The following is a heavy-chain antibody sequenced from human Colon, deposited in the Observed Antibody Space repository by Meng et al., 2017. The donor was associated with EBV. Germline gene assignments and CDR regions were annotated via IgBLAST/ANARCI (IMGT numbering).Heavy chain of an antibody. CDR2: IKSDESVT. Sequence: ELQLVESGGGLGQPGGSRRLSWSASGFTFSSYWMYWVRQAPEKGLVWVSRIKSDESVTTYVDSVKGRFTISRDNAKNTLYLQINNLRVEDTAMYYCGRGIYDESSVGIDYWGQGTLVTVSS. V-gene: IGHV3-74*01. D-gene: IGHD5/OR15-5a*01. CDR1: GFTFSSYW. J-gene: IGHJ4*02. CDR3: GRGIYDESSVGIDY.